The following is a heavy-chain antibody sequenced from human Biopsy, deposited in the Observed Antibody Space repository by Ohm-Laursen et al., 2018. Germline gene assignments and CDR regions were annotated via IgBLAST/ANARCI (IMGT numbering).Heavy chain of an antibody. Sequence: SLRLSCTATGFTFSNYVMNWVRQAPGKGLEWISYISETSSHIYDADSVKGRFTVARDNAKNSLYLQLNSLRAEDTAVYYCARDSRRTAREGGMDVWGQGTTVTVSS. CDR1: GFTFSNYV. CDR3: ARDSRRTAREGGMDV. V-gene: IGHV3-21*01. J-gene: IGHJ6*02. D-gene: IGHD6-6*01. CDR2: ISETSSHI.